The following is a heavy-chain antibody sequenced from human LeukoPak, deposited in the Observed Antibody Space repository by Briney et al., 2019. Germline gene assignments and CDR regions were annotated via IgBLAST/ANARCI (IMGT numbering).Heavy chain of an antibody. V-gene: IGHV1-8*01. J-gene: IGHJ3*02. CDR1: GYTFTSYD. CDR3: ARGSTVVTSFGGLYAFDI. CDR2: MNPNSGNT. Sequence: ASVKVSCKASGYTFTSYDINWVRQATGQGLEWMGWMNPNSGNTGYGQKFQGRVTMTRNTSISTAYMELSRLRSDDTAVYYCARGSTVVTSFGGLYAFDIWGQGTMVTVSS. D-gene: IGHD4-23*01.